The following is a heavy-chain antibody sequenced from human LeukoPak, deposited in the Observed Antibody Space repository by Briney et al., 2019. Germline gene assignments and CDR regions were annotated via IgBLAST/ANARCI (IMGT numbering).Heavy chain of an antibody. J-gene: IGHJ4*02. V-gene: IGHV3-23*01. D-gene: IGHD1-1*01. CDR3: AKMNGYFEY. CDR1: GLTFSNHG. CDR2: ITGDGTTT. Sequence: GGSLRLSCEASGLTFSNHGMSWVRQAPGKGLQWVSAITGDGTTTCYADSVKGRFTISRDNSKNMLYLQMSSLRAEDTAVYYCAKMNGYFEYWGQGALVPVSS.